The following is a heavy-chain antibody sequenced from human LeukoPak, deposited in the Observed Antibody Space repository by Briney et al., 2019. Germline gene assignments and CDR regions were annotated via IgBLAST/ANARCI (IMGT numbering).Heavy chain of an antibody. J-gene: IGHJ1*01. D-gene: IGHD2-2*01. CDR1: GYTFTSYD. Sequence: ASVKVSCKASGYTFTSYDINWVRQATGPGLEWMGWMNPNSDNTGYAQKFQGRVTMTRNTSISTAYIELSSLKASDTAMYYCGSGYCSSTSCYLEYFQHWGQGTLVTVSS. V-gene: IGHV1-8*01. CDR2: MNPNSDNT. CDR3: GSGYCSSTSCYLEYFQH.